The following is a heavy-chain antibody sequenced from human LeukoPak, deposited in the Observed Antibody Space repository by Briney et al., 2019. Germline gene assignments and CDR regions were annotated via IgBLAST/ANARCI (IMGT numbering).Heavy chain of an antibody. CDR1: GYTFTSYD. CDR2: MNPNSGNT. J-gene: IGHJ4*02. CDR3: ARGASRSFDY. V-gene: IGHV1-8*03. Sequence: RASVKVSCKTSGYTFTSYDINWVRQASGQGLEWMGWMNPNSGNTGFAQNFQGRVTITRDTSISTAYMELSSMRSEDTAVYFCARGASRSFDYWGQGTLVTVSS.